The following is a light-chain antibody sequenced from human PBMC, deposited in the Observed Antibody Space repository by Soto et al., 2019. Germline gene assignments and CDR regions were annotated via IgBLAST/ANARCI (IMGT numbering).Light chain of an antibody. J-gene: IGKJ1*01. CDR3: QQYGGSPLWT. CDR2: DAF. V-gene: IGKV3D-20*01. Sequence: EIVLTQSPATLSLSPGERATLSCGASQSVDSDYLVWYQQKPGLAPRLIMYDAFTRATGIPDRFSGSGSGTDFTLTISRLEPEDFAVYYCQQYGGSPLWTFGHGTKVEIK. CDR1: QSVDSDY.